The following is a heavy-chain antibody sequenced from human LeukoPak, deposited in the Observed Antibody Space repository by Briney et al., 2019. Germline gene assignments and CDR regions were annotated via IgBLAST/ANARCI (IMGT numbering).Heavy chain of an antibody. V-gene: IGHV4-59*01. Sequence: SQTLSLTCTVSGGSISSYYWSWIRQPPGKGLEWIGYIYYSGSTNYNPSLKSRVTISVDTSKNQFSLKLSSVTAADTAVYYCARVVGATGWFDPWGQGTLVTVSS. J-gene: IGHJ5*02. CDR3: ARVVGATGWFDP. CDR2: IYYSGST. CDR1: GGSISSYY. D-gene: IGHD1-26*01.